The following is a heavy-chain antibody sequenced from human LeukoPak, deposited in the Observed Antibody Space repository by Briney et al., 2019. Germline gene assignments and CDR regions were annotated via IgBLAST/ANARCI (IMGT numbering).Heavy chain of an antibody. CDR1: GGSVSSGSYY. J-gene: IGHJ4*02. V-gene: IGHV4-61*01. D-gene: IGHD1-1*01. Sequence: KSSETLSLTCTVSGGSVSSGSYYWSWIRQPPGKGLEWIGYIYYSGSTNYNPSLKSRVTISVDTSKNQFSLKLSSVTAADTAVYYCARDVVIGFWARTNTHHRARYFDYWGQGTLVTVSS. CDR2: IYYSGST. CDR3: ARDVVIGFWARTNTHHRARYFDY.